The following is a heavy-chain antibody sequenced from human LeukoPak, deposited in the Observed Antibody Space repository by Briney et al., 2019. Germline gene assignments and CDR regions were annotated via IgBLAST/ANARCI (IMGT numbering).Heavy chain of an antibody. D-gene: IGHD3-10*01. J-gene: IGHJ6*02. V-gene: IGHV1-2*02. CDR2: INPNGGVT. CDR1: GYTFTDYY. Sequence: ASVKVSCKASGYTFTDYYIHWARQAPGQGPEWMGWINPNGGVTNFAQKFQGRVTMTRDTSISTAHMELSSLRSDDTAVYYCARDQRLTMARGIKGYGLDVWGQGTTVTVSS. CDR3: ARDQRLTMARGIKGYGLDV.